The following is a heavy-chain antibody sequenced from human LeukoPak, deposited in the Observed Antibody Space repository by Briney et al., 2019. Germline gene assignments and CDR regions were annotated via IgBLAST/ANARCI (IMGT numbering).Heavy chain of an antibody. J-gene: IGHJ4*02. CDR1: GFTFSSYG. D-gene: IGHD1-26*01. CDR3: AKDAAYSGSYYLDY. Sequence: PGRSLRLSCAASGFTFSSYGMHCVRQAPGKGLEWVAVISYDASNKFYADSVKGRFTISRDNSKNTLYLQMNSLRAEDTAVYYCAKDAAYSGSYYLDYWGQGTLVTVSS. V-gene: IGHV3-30*18. CDR2: ISYDASNK.